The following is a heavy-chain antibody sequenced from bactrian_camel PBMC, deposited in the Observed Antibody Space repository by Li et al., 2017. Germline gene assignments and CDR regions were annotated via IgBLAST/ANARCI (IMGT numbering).Heavy chain of an antibody. CDR2: IRRDDLT. Sequence: VQLVESGGGSVQTGGSLRLSCAPSGLSVSDFSMAWFRQSPGKEREGVAAIRRDDLTAYTDSVKGRFTISRDNAKNTLYLQLNSLKTEDTATYYCAKQETAYLSDLRYAYWGQGTQVTVS. CDR3: AKQETAYLSDLRYAY. V-gene: IGHV3S67*01. J-gene: IGHJ4*01. CDR1: GLSVSDFS.